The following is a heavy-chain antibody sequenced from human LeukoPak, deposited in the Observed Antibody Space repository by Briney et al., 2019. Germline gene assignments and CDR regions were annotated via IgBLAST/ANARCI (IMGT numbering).Heavy chain of an antibody. CDR1: GFTFGAYG. J-gene: IGHJ4*02. CDR3: TTADDDRVDY. CDR2: IRRNVYGGTT. V-gene: IGHV3-49*04. D-gene: IGHD3-9*01. Sequence: GGSLRLSCTASGFTFGAYGLSWVRQAPGKGLEWVGFIRRNVYGGTTEYAASVKGRFTISRDDSKSIAYLQMNSLKTEDTAVYYCTTADDDRVDYWGQGTLVTVSS.